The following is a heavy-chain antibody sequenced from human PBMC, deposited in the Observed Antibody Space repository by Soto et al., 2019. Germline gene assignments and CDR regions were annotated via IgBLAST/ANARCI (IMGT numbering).Heavy chain of an antibody. D-gene: IGHD3-22*01. J-gene: IGHJ3*01. CDR2: ISTSGSPI. Sequence: EVQLVESGGGLVQPGGSLRLSCAASGFTFSYYSLNWVRQAPGKGLEWVSYISTSGSPIYYVDYVKGRFTISRDNAKYSLYLQMSSVRDEDTAVYYCIRGRRYYDRWGVVAGWGQGTIVTVTS. V-gene: IGHV3-48*02. CDR3: IRGRRYYDRWGVVAG. CDR1: GFTFSYYS.